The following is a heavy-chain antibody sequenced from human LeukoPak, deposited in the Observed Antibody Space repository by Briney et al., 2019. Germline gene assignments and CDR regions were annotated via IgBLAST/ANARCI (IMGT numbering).Heavy chain of an antibody. CDR1: GFTFSTYA. Sequence: PGGSLRLSRAASGFTFSTYAMHWVRQAPGKGLEWVAFIRYDGGNKYYADSVKGRFTISRDNSKNTLYLQMNSLRPGDTAVYYCAKDGPRRDGYNDHWGQGTLVTVSS. J-gene: IGHJ4*02. V-gene: IGHV3-30*02. D-gene: IGHD5-24*01. CDR2: IRYDGGNK. CDR3: AKDGPRRDGYNDH.